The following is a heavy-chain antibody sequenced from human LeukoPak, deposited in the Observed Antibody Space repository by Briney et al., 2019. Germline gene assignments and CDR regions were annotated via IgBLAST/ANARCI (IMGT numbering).Heavy chain of an antibody. CDR1: GGSISSYY. Sequence: KPSETLSLTCTVSGGSISSYYWSWIRQPPGKGLEWIGYIYYSGSTNYNPSLKSRVTISVDTSKNQFSLKLSSVTAADTAVYYCARWEGSSWYYFDYWGQGTLVTVSS. V-gene: IGHV4-59*01. D-gene: IGHD6-13*01. CDR3: ARWEGSSWYYFDY. J-gene: IGHJ4*02. CDR2: IYYSGST.